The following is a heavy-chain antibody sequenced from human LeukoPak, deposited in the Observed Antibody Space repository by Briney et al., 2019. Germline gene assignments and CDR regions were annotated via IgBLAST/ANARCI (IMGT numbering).Heavy chain of an antibody. CDR3: ARLWRWLQQGDY. J-gene: IGHJ4*02. V-gene: IGHV4-31*03. D-gene: IGHD5-24*01. CDR1: GGSISSGGYY. Sequence: SQTLSLTCTVSGGSISSGGYYWSWIRQHPGKGLEWIGYIYYSGSTNYNPSLKSRVTISIDTSKNQFSLKLSSVTAADTAVYYCARLWRWLQQGDYWGQGTLVTVSS. CDR2: IYYSGST.